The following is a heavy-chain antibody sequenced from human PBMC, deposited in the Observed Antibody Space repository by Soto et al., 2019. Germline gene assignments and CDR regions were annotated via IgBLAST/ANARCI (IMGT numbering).Heavy chain of an antibody. D-gene: IGHD3-10*01. CDR3: ARDDEGGSYCDLGY. CDR2: ILHDGNNK. J-gene: IGHJ4*02. V-gene: IGHV3-30-3*01. Sequence: QVQLVESGGGVVQPGRSLRLSCAASGFTVSNSIMHWVRQAPGKGRGWGAIILHDGNNKYYADSVKGRFTIARDNSKNALYLQMNSLRTEDTAIYYCARDDEGGSYCDLGYWGQGTLVTVSS. CDR1: GFTVSNSI.